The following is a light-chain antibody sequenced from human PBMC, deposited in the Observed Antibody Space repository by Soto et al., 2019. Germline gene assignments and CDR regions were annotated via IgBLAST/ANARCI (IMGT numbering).Light chain of an antibody. CDR1: QDIGNY. CDR2: DAS. J-gene: IGKJ5*01. V-gene: IGKV1-9*01. CDR3: QQLNKYPVT. Sequence: IQLTQSPSSLSASVGDRVTISCRASQDIGNYLAWYQQKPGEAPKLLIYDASTLQSGVPLRLGGSGSGTDFTLTISSLQPEDFATYYCQQLNKYPVTFGQWTRLEIK.